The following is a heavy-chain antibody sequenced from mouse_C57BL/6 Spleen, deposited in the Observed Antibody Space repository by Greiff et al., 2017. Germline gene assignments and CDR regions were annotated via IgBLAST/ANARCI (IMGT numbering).Heavy chain of an antibody. Sequence: EVQLQQSGPELVKPGASVKISCKASGYTFTDYYMNWVKQSHGKSLEWIGDINPNNGGTSYNQKFKGKATLTVDKSSSTAYMERRRLTSEDSEVYYCARGSNYAMDYWGQGTSVTVSS. CDR2: INPNNGGT. J-gene: IGHJ4*01. D-gene: IGHD1-1*01. CDR3: ARGSNYAMDY. V-gene: IGHV1-26*01. CDR1: GYTFTDYY.